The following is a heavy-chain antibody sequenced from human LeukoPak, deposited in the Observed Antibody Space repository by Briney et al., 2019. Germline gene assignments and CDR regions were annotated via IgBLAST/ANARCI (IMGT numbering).Heavy chain of an antibody. CDR3: ARGPMVRTNLFDY. D-gene: IGHD3-10*01. Sequence: GGSLRLSCAASGSTFSSYEMNWVRQAPGKGLEWVSYISSSGSTIYYADSVKGRFTISRDNAKNTLYLQMNSLRAEDTAVYYCARGPMVRTNLFDYWGQGTLVTVSS. CDR1: GSTFSSYE. J-gene: IGHJ4*02. V-gene: IGHV3-48*03. CDR2: ISSSGSTI.